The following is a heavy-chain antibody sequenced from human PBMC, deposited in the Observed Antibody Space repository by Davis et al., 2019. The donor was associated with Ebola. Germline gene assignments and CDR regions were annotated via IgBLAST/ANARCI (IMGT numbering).Heavy chain of an antibody. J-gene: IGHJ6*02. D-gene: IGHD4-17*01. CDR2: INPNSGGT. V-gene: IGHV1-2*04. CDR1: GYTFTGYY. Sequence: ASVKVSCKASGYTFTGYYMHWVRQAPGQGLEWMGWINPNSGGTNYAQKFQGWVTMTRDTSISTAYMELSRLRSDDTAVYYCARDHEAVTLYYYGMDVWGQGTTVTVSS. CDR3: ARDHEAVTLYYYGMDV.